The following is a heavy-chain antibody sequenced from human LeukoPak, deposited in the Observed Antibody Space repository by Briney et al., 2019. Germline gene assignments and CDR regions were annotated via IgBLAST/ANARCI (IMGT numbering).Heavy chain of an antibody. D-gene: IGHD3-3*01. J-gene: IGHJ4*02. Sequence: VASVKVSCKASGYTFTSYGISWVRQAPGQGLEWMGIINPSGASTSYAQKFQGRVTMTRDTSTSTVYMELSSLRSEDTAVYYCARSPPVGDFWSGYYWFDYWGQGTLVTVSS. CDR2: INPSGAST. CDR3: ARSPPVGDFWSGYYWFDY. CDR1: GYTFTSYG. V-gene: IGHV1-46*01.